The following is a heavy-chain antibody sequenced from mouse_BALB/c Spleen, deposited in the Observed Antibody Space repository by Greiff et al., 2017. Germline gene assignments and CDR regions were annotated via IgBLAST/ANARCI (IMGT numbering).Heavy chain of an antibody. V-gene: IGHV1-14*01. Sequence: VQLQQSGPELVKPGASVKMSCKASGYTFTSYVMHWVKQKPGQGLEWIGYINPYNDGTKYNEKFKGKATLTSDKSSSTAYMELSSLTSEDSAVYYCARTSTVVATDGFAYWGQGTLVTVSA. CDR2: INPYNDGT. CDR1: GYTFTSYV. D-gene: IGHD1-1*01. J-gene: IGHJ3*01. CDR3: ARTSTVVATDGFAY.